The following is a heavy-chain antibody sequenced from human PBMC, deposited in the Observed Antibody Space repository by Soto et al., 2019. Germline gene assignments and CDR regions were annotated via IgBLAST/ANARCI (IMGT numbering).Heavy chain of an antibody. D-gene: IGHD6-13*01. CDR3: ASLYSSSPQSSYGMDV. J-gene: IGHJ6*02. CDR2: IYYSGST. CDR1: GGSISSYY. V-gene: IGHV4-59*01. Sequence: SETLSLTCTVSGGSISSYYWSWIRQPPGKGLEWIGYIYYSGSTNYNPSLKSRVTISVETSKNQFSLKRSSVTAADTAVYYCASLYSSSPQSSYGMDVWGQGTTVTVSS.